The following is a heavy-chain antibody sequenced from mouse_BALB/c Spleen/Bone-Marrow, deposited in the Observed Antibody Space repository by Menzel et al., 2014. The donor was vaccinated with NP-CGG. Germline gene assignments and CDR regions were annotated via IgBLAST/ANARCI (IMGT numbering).Heavy chain of an antibody. CDR3: ARLNYYGNLFV. CDR1: GFDFXRYW. J-gene: IGHJ1*01. CDR2: INPDSNTM. Sequence: EVMLVESGGGLVQPGGSLKLSCAASGFDFXRYWMSWVRQAPGKGLEWIGEINPDSNTMNYTPSLKDKFIISRDNAKNTLYLQMSKVRSEDTALYYCARLNYYGNLFVWGAGTTVTVSS. D-gene: IGHD1-1*01. V-gene: IGHV4-1*02.